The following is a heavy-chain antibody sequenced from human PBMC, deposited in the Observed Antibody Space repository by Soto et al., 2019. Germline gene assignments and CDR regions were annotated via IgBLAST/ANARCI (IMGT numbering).Heavy chain of an antibody. J-gene: IGHJ5*02. CDR2: ISAYNGNT. CDR3: AHTRTGYSSGWYSNWFDP. CDR1: GYTFTSYG. V-gene: IGHV1-18*04. Sequence: ASVKVSCKASGYTFTSYGISWVRQAPVQGLEWMGWISAYNGNTNYAQKLQGRVTMTTDTSTSTAYMELRSLRSDDTAVYYCAHTRTGYSSGWYSNWFDPWGQGTLVTVSS. D-gene: IGHD6-19*01.